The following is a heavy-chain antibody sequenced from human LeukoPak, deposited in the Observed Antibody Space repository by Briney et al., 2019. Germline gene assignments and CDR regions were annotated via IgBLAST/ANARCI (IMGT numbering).Heavy chain of an antibody. CDR3: ARDQRSDFWSGYLVDY. D-gene: IGHD3-3*01. J-gene: IGHJ4*02. V-gene: IGHV3-11*04. CDR2: ISSSGSTI. Sequence: PGGSLRLSCAASGFTFSDYYMSWIRQAPGKGLEWVSYISSSGSTIYHADSVKGRFTISRDNAKNSLYLQMNSLRAEDTAVYYCARDQRSDFWSGYLVDYWGQGTLVTVSS. CDR1: GFTFSDYY.